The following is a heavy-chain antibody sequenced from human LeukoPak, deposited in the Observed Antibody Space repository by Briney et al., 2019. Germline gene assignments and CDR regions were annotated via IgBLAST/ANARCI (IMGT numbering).Heavy chain of an antibody. Sequence: SETLSLTCSVSGGFISNYYWSWIRQPPGKGLEWIGYIYYSGSTNYNPSLKSRVTISLDTSKNQFSLKLSSVTAADTAVYFCARDRALGSGKYYFDYWGQGTLVTVSS. V-gene: IGHV4-59*01. CDR3: ARDRALGSGKYYFDY. D-gene: IGHD3-16*01. J-gene: IGHJ4*02. CDR1: GGFISNYY. CDR2: IYYSGST.